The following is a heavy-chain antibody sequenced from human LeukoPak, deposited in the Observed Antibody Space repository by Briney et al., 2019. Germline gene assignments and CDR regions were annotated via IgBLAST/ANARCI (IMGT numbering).Heavy chain of an antibody. J-gene: IGHJ4*02. CDR3: ARDRSYYYGSGSYRD. Sequence: ASVKVSCKASGYTFTSYGISWVRQAPGQGLEWMGWISAYNGNTNYAQKLQGRVTMTTDTSTSTAYMELRSLRSDDTPVYYCARDRSYYYGSGSYRDWGQGTLVTVSS. D-gene: IGHD3-10*01. V-gene: IGHV1-18*01. CDR1: GYTFTSYG. CDR2: ISAYNGNT.